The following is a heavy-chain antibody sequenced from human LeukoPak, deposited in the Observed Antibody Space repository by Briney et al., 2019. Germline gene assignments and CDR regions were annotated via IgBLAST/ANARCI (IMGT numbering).Heavy chain of an antibody. V-gene: IGHV4-34*01. Sequence: PSETLSLTCAVYGGSFSGYYWSWIRQPPGKGLEWIGEINHSGSTNYNPSLKSRVTISVDTSKNQFSLKLSSVTAADTAVYYCARGYSSSWYGDAFDIWGQGTMVTVSS. CDR1: GGSFSGYY. CDR2: INHSGST. CDR3: ARGYSSSWYGDAFDI. J-gene: IGHJ3*02. D-gene: IGHD6-13*01.